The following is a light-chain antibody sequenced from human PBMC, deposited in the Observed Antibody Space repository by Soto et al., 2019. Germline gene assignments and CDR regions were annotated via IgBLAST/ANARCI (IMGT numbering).Light chain of an antibody. CDR2: GAS. CDR1: QSVGIN. CDR3: EQYKDWPRT. J-gene: IGKJ1*01. V-gene: IGKV3-15*01. Sequence: TRSVAILSVCTSERATLSVRASQSVGINVAWYQQKPGQAPRLLIYGASTRATGSPDRFSASGSATEFTPTISSLLSEAFAVYYCEQYKDWPRTFGQGTKVDNK.